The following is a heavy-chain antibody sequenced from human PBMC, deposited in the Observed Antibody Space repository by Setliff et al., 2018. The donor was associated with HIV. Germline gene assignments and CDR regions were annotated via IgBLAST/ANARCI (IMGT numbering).Heavy chain of an antibody. CDR1: GGSIRSHY. CDR2: IYYSGST. Sequence: SETLSLTCTVSGGSIRSHYWSWIREPPGKGLEWIGYIYYSGSTNYNPSLKSRVTISVDTSKNQFSLRPSSVTAADAAVYYCARVPRQLLKGAAAYFDYWGQGILVTVSS. J-gene: IGHJ4*02. CDR3: ARVPRQLLKGAAAYFDY. V-gene: IGHV4-59*11. D-gene: IGHD5-18*01.